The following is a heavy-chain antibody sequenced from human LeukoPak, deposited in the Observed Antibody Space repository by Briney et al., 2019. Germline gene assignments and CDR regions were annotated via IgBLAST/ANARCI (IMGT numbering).Heavy chain of an antibody. Sequence: ASVTVSCKASGYTFTSYGISWVRQAPGQGLKWMGWISAYNGNTNYAQKLQGRVTMTTDTSTSTAYMELRSLRSDDTAVYYCARDAIVVVPAAMNSRYYYGMDVWGQGTTVTVSS. D-gene: IGHD2-2*01. V-gene: IGHV1-18*01. J-gene: IGHJ6*02. CDR2: ISAYNGNT. CDR1: GYTFTSYG. CDR3: ARDAIVVVPAAMNSRYYYGMDV.